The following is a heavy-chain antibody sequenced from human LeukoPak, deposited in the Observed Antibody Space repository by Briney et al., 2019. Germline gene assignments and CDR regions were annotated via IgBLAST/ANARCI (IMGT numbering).Heavy chain of an antibody. Sequence: SETLSLTCTVSGYSIRSGYYWGWIRQPPGKGLEWIGSIYHSGSTYYDPSLKSRVTISVDTSKNQFTLKLSSVTAADTAVYYCARDFWEVGLYGSGSNIFDYWGQGTLVTVSS. CDR1: GYSIRSGYY. J-gene: IGHJ4*02. V-gene: IGHV4-38-2*02. CDR2: IYHSGST. D-gene: IGHD3-10*01. CDR3: ARDFWEVGLYGSGSNIFDY.